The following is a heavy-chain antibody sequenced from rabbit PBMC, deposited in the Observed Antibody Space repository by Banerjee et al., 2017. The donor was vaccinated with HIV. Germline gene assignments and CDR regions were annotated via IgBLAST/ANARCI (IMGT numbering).Heavy chain of an antibody. CDR1: GFSFSSNYW. Sequence: QEQLEESGGDLVKPEGSLTLTCTASGFSFSSNYWICWVRQAPGKGLEWIGCIYAGSGGITYYASWAKGRFTISKTSSTTVTLQMTSLTAADTATYFCASHGDGNGGADYLWGQGTLVTVS. CDR3: ASHGDGNGGADYL. CDR2: IYAGSGGIT. D-gene: IGHD2-1*01. J-gene: IGHJ4*01. V-gene: IGHV1S45*01.